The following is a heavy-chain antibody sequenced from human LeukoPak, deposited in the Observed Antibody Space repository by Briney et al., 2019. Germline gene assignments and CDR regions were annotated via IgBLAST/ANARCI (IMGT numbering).Heavy chain of an antibody. CDR1: GGSMSSYY. D-gene: IGHD3-22*01. V-gene: IGHV4-59*08. CDR2: IYYSGNT. CDR3: ASGSSSSGYYYPFDY. J-gene: IGHJ4*02. Sequence: SETLSLTCTVSGGSMSSYYWSWLRQPPGKGLEWIGYIYYSGNTNYNPSLKSRVTISVDTSKNQFSLKLSSVTAADTAVYYCASGSSSSGYYYPFDYWGQGTLVTVSS.